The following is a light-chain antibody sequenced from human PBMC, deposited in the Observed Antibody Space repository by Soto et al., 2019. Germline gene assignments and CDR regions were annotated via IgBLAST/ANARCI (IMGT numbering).Light chain of an antibody. CDR2: DVT. J-gene: IGLJ2*01. Sequence: QSVLTQPRSVSGSPGQSVTISCTGASSNVGTYNFVSWYQQHPGKAPKLVIYDVTKRPSGVPDRFSGSKSGNTASLTISGLQAEDEADYSCCSYGGRDTWIFGGGTKVTVL. CDR3: CSYGGRDTWI. V-gene: IGLV2-11*01. CDR1: SSNVGTYNF.